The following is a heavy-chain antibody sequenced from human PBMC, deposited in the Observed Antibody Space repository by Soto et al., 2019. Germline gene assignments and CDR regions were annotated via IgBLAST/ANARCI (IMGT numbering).Heavy chain of an antibody. CDR3: ARASSSSLYYYGMDV. V-gene: IGHV3-30-3*01. CDR1: GFTFSSYA. J-gene: IGHJ6*02. Sequence: QVQLVESGGGVVQPGRSLRLSCEASGFTFSSYAMHGVRQAPGKGLEWVAVISYDGSNKYYADSVKGRFTISRDNSKNTLYLQMNSLRAEDTAVYYCARASSSSLYYYGMDVWGQGTTVTVSS. CDR2: ISYDGSNK. D-gene: IGHD6-6*01.